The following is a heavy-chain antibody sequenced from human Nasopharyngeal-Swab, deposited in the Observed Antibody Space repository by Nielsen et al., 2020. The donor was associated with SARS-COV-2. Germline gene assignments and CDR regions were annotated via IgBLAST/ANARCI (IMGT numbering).Heavy chain of an antibody. CDR2: INHSGST. CDR3: ARAGKPKPRLPILYSGSYHDKKYSFDYFDD. CDR1: GGSFSGYY. J-gene: IGHJ4*02. D-gene: IGHD1-26*01. V-gene: IGHV4-34*01. Sequence: SETLSLTCAVYGGSFSGYYWSWIRQPPGKGLEWIGEINHSGSTNYNPSLKGRVTISVDTSKNKFSLKLGSVTAADTAVYYCARAGKPKPRLPILYSGSYHDKKYSFDYFDDWGQGTLVTVSS.